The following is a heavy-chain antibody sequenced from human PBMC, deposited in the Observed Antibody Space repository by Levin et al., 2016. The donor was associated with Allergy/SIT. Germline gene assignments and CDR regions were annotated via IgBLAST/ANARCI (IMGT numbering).Heavy chain of an antibody. D-gene: IGHD3-16*01. J-gene: IGHJ6*02. V-gene: IGHV3-48*03. Sequence: GESLKISCTASGFTFRDYDMNWVRRAPGRGLEWLSYISSNGVNIYYGDSVKGRFTISRDNAKDLLYLQMNSLRADDTATYYCTTTPRVRFGGAKDVWGQGTTVTVS. CDR3: TTTPRVRFGGAKDV. CDR1: GFTFRDYD. CDR2: ISSNGVNI.